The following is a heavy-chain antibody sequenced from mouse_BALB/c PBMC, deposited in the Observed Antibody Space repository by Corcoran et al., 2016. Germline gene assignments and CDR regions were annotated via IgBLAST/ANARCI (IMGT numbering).Heavy chain of an antibody. D-gene: IGHD1-1*01. Sequence: EVQLQQSGPELVKPGAAVKMSCEASGYTFTNYIMHWVKQKPGQGLEWIGYINPYNDGTKYNEKFKGKATLTSDNSSSTAYMELSSLTSEYSAVYYCAREAYCYYVAYWGQGTLVTVSA. J-gene: IGHJ3*01. V-gene: IGHV1S136*01. CDR2: INPYNDGT. CDR3: AREAYCYYVAY. CDR1: GYTFTNYI.